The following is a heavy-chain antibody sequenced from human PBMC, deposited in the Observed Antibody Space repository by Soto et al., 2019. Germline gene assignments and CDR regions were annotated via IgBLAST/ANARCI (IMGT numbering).Heavy chain of an antibody. V-gene: IGHV2-5*02. CDR3: AHRLDYYGSGKGAFDI. J-gene: IGHJ3*02. Sequence: QITLKESGPTLVKPTQTLTLTCTFSGFSLSTSGVGVGWIRQPPGKALEWLALIYWDDDKRYSPSLKSRLTITKDTSKNQVVLTMTNMDPVDTATYYCAHRLDYYGSGKGAFDIWGQGTMVTVSS. CDR2: IYWDDDK. D-gene: IGHD3-10*01. CDR1: GFSLSTSGVG.